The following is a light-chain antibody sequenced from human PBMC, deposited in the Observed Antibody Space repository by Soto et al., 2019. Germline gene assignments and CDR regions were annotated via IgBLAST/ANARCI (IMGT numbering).Light chain of an antibody. CDR1: QSVLYSSNNKNY. V-gene: IGKV4-1*01. J-gene: IGKJ2*01. CDR2: WAS. CDR3: QQYESTPPT. Sequence: DIVMTQSPDSLAVSLGERATINCKSSQSVLYSSNNKNYLAWYQQRPGQPHKLLIYWASTRESGVPDRFSGSGSGTDFTLTSTSLQVEDVAVYYCQQYESTPPTFGQGTKLEIK.